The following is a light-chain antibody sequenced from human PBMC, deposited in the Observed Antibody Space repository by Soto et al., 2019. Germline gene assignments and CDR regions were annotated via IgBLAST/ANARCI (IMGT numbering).Light chain of an antibody. CDR2: GAS. CDR1: QSVSSSY. J-gene: IGKJ1*01. CDR3: QQCGSLQGT. Sequence: EIVLTQSPGTLSLSPGERATLSCRASQSVSSSYLAWYQQKPGQAPRLLIYGASSRATGIPDRFSGSGSGTDFTLTISRLEPEDFAVYYCQQCGSLQGTFGQGTKVEIK. V-gene: IGKV3-20*01.